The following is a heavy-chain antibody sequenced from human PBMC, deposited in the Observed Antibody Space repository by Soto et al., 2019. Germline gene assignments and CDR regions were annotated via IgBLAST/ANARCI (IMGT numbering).Heavy chain of an antibody. Sequence: PSETLSLTCAVSGDSITSNYWWSWVRQPPGKGLEWIGEVFHSGGVNYNPSLKRRVTISLDKSNQQFSLTPTSLTAADTAIYSCARNPFDYWGQGTLVTVSS. CDR2: VFHSGGV. CDR1: GDSITSNYW. CDR3: ARNPFDY. V-gene: IGHV4-4*02. J-gene: IGHJ4*02.